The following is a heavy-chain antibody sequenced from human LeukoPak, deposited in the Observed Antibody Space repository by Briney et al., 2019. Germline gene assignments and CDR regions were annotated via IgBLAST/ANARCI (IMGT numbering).Heavy chain of an antibody. CDR1: GFTFSSYG. CDR2: IWHDGSNK. J-gene: IGHJ4*02. D-gene: IGHD2-15*01. CDR3: ARVRSGGSCYDY. V-gene: IGHV3-33*01. Sequence: GGSLRLSCAASGFTFSSYGMHWVRQAPDKGLEWVAVIWHDGSNKYYADSVMGRFTISRDNSKNTLHLQMNSLRAEDTAVYYCARVRSGGSCYDYWGQGTLVTVSS.